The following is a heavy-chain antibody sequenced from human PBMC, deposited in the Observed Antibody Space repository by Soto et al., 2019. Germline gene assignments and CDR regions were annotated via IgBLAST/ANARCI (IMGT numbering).Heavy chain of an antibody. CDR2: IYHSGST. CDR3: ASSILDHDY. J-gene: IGHJ4*02. CDR1: GGSIISSNW. D-gene: IGHD3-3*01. V-gene: IGHV4-4*02. Sequence: SDTLSLTCAVSGGSIISSNWWTWVRQPPGKGLEWIGEIYHSGSTNYNPSLKSRVPISVDKSKNQFSLKLRSVTAADPAVYYCASSILDHDYWGKGHLVTVSS.